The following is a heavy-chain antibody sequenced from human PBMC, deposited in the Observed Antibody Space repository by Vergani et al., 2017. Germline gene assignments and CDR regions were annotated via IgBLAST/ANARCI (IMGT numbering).Heavy chain of an antibody. D-gene: IGHD2-2*01. V-gene: IGHV3-48*01. J-gene: IGHJ4*02. CDR3: ARDGGVVPAAPITYYFDY. Sequence: EVQLLESGGGLVQPGGSLRLSCEASGFSFPGYAMSWVRQAPGKGLEWVSYISSSSSTIYYADSVKGRFTISRDNAKNSLYLQMNSLRAEDTAVYYCARDGGVVPAAPITYYFDYWGQGTLVTVSS. CDR2: ISSSSSTI. CDR1: GFSFPGYA.